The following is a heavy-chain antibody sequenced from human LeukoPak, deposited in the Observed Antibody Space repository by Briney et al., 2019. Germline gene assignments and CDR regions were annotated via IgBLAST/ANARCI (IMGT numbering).Heavy chain of an antibody. CDR2: MNPNSGNT. D-gene: IGHD3-22*01. V-gene: IGHV1-8*01. Sequence: ASVKVSCKASGYTFTSYDINWVRQATGQGLEWMGWMNPNSGNTGYAQKFQGRVTMTRNTSISTAYMELSSLRSEDTAVYYCARGPRMVDGSSAYYFDYWGQGTLVTVSS. J-gene: IGHJ4*02. CDR3: ARGPRMVDGSSAYYFDY. CDR1: GYTFTSYD.